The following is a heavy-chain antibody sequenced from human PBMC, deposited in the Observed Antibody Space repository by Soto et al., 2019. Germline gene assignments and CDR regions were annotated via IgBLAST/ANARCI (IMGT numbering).Heavy chain of an antibody. CDR2: TIPIFGTA. CDR3: ARVRFLEWFTDGMDV. CDR1: GGTFSSYA. J-gene: IGHJ6*02. D-gene: IGHD3-3*01. Sequence: SVKVSCKASGGTFSSYAISWVRQAPGQGLEWMGGTIPIFGTANYAQKFQGRVTITADESTSTAYMELSSLRSEDTAVYYCARVRFLEWFTDGMDVWGQGTTVTVSS. V-gene: IGHV1-69*13.